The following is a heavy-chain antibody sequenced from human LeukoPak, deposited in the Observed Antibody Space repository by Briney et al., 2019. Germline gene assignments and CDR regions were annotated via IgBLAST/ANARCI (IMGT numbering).Heavy chain of an antibody. CDR1: GFTFSSYS. J-gene: IGHJ4*02. CDR2: ISSSSSYI. Sequence: GGSLRLSCAASGFTFSSYSMNWVRQAPGKGLEWVSSISSSSSYIYYADSAKGRFTISRDNAKNSLYLQMNSLRAEDTAVYYCARDRIVGATTGDYWGQGTLVTVSS. D-gene: IGHD1-26*01. V-gene: IGHV3-21*01. CDR3: ARDRIVGATTGDY.